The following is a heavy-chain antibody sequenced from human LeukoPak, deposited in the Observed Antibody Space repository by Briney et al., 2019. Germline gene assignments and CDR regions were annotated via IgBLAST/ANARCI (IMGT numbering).Heavy chain of an antibody. V-gene: IGHV1-18*01. CDR1: GYTFTSYG. D-gene: IGHD2-2*02. Sequence: ASVKVSCKASGYTFTSYGISWVRQAPGQGLEWMGRISAYNGNTNYAQKLQGRVTMTTDTSTSTAYMELRSLRSDDTAVYYCARNGALGCCTSCYTCYYYYYMDVWGKGTTVTVSS. CDR2: ISAYNGNT. J-gene: IGHJ6*03. CDR3: ARNGALGCCTSCYTCYYYYYMDV.